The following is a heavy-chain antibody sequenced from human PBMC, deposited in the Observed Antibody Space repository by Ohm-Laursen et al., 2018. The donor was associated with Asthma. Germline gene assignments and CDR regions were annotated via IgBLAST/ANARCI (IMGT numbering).Heavy chain of an antibody. CDR2: IWYDGSNA. V-gene: IGHV3-33*01. CDR1: GFTLSTYG. J-gene: IGHJ4*02. D-gene: IGHD3-3*01. Sequence: SSLRLSCAASGFTLSTYGMHWVRRAPGKGLEWVAIIWYDGSNAYYGDAVKGRFTVSRDTSKSTVYLQMNRVRVEDTGVYHCAREGDASGYMDHWGQGTPVTVSS. CDR3: AREGDASGYMDH.